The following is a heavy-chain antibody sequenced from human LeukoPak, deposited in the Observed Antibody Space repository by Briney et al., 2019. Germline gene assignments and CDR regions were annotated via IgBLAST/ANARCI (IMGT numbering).Heavy chain of an antibody. CDR2: IKLDVSET. Sequence: GGSLRLSCAASGFTFSSYWMTWVRQAPGKGLEWVANIKLDVSETYYVDSVRGRFTISRDNTKNSLYLQMDGLRAEDTAVYYCATYSSLNRREFQYWGQGTLLTVSS. CDR1: GFTFSSYW. V-gene: IGHV3-7*01. D-gene: IGHD3-22*01. CDR3: ATYSSLNRREFQY. J-gene: IGHJ1*01.